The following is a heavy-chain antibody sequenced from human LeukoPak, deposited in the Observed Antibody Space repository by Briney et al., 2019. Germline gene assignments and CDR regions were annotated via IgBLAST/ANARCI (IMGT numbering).Heavy chain of an antibody. CDR3: ATPNDAFNI. V-gene: IGHV4-4*02. CDR2: IHHRGGT. Sequence: PSETLSLTCAVSGGSISNENWWSWVRQPPGKGLEWIGEIHHRGGTNYNPSLRSRVTISIDASKNQFSLKLTSVTAADTAVYYCATPNDAFNIWGQGAMVTVSS. CDR1: GGSISNENW. J-gene: IGHJ3*02.